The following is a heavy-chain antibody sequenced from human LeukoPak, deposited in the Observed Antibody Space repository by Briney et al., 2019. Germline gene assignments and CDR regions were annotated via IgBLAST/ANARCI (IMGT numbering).Heavy chain of an antibody. CDR2: IYYSGSA. J-gene: IGHJ5*02. Sequence: SETLSLKCSASGDSINGSYWSWLRQPPGKRLEWIGNIYYSGSANYNPSLESRVTISLDTSKNQFSLKLTFVTAADTALYYCARDGYGSGSYGWFDPWGQGTLVTVSS. D-gene: IGHD3-10*01. CDR3: ARDGYGSGSYGWFDP. CDR1: GDSINGSY. V-gene: IGHV4-59*01.